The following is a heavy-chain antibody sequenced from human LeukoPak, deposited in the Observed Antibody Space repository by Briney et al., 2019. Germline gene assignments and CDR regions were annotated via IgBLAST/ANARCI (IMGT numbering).Heavy chain of an antibody. V-gene: IGHV3-20*04. CDR1: GFTFSGYW. D-gene: IGHD2-8*01. J-gene: IGHJ4*02. CDR3: ARGFRNGPFDC. CDR2: INRNGDNT. Sequence: GGSLRLSCVASGFTFSGYWMTWVRQVPGKGLEWVSGINRNGDNTDYADSVKGRFTISRDNAKNSHFLQMNSLRVEDTAFYYCARGFRNGPFDCWGQGTLVTVSS.